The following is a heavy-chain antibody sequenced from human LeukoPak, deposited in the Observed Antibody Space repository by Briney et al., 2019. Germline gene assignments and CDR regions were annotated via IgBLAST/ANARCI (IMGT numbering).Heavy chain of an antibody. J-gene: IGHJ4*02. D-gene: IGHD3-22*01. CDR2: INPSGGST. CDR3: ARGIPAEYYYDSSGYYLTLDY. Sequence: ASVKVSCKASGYTFTSYYMHWVRQAPGQGLEWMGLINPSGGSTSYAQKFQGRVTMTRDTSTSTVYMELSSLRSEDTAVYYCARGIPAEYYYDSSGYYLTLDYWGQGTLVTVSS. CDR1: GYTFTSYY. V-gene: IGHV1-46*01.